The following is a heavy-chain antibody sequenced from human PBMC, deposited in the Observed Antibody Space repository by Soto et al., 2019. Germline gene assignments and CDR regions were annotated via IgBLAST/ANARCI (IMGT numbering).Heavy chain of an antibody. V-gene: IGHV3-21*01. CDR2: ISSSSSYI. CDR3: AIHPTLVLNNNWFDP. CDR1: GFTFSSYS. J-gene: IGHJ5*02. D-gene: IGHD1-7*01. Sequence: GSLRLSCAASGFTFSSYSMNWVRHAPGKGLEWVSSISSSSSYIYYADSVKGRFTISRDNAKNSLYLQMNSLRAEDTAVYYCAIHPTLVLNNNWFDPWGQGTLVTVSS.